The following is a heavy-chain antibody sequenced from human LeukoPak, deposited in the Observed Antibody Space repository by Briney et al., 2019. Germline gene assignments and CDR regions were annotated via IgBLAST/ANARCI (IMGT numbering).Heavy chain of an antibody. CDR2: IYDSGST. CDR3: ASSGSYYEDFDY. V-gene: IGHV4-39*07. CDR1: GGSIRSSYYY. D-gene: IGHD1-26*01. Sequence: SETLSLTCTVSGGSIRSSYYYWGWIRQPPGKGLEWIGSIYDSGSTNYNPSLKSRVTISVDTSKNQFSLKLSSVTAADTAVYYCASSGSYYEDFDYWGQGTLVTVSS. J-gene: IGHJ4*02.